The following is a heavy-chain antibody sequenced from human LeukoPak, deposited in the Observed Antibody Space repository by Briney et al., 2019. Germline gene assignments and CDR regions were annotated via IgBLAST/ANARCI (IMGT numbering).Heavy chain of an antibody. V-gene: IGHV4-59*08. J-gene: IGHJ4*02. CDR3: ARHVRYYDILTGLTSYYFDY. CDR1: GGSISSYY. CDR2: IYYSGST. D-gene: IGHD3-9*01. Sequence: SETLSLTCTVSGGSISSYYWSWIRQPPGKGLEWIGHIYYSGSTNYNPSLKSRVTISGDTSKNQFSLKLSSVTAADTAVYYCARHVRYYDILTGLTSYYFDYWGQGTLVTVSS.